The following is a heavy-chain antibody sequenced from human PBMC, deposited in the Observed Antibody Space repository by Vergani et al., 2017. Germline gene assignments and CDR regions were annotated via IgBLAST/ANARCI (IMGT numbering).Heavy chain of an antibody. CDR2: ISSSSAYL. D-gene: IGHD2-15*01. CDR3: ASRFSANGGLDT. CDR1: GFTFKNNT. J-gene: IGHJ5*02. Sequence: VQLVESGGGLVKPGGSLRLSCEGSGFTFKNNTMTWGRQAPGKGLEWVSSISSSSAYLHYADSVKGRFTISRDNAKKSLFLQMNNLRADDTAVYNCASRFSANGGLDTWGQGTLVTVSS. V-gene: IGHV3-21*02.